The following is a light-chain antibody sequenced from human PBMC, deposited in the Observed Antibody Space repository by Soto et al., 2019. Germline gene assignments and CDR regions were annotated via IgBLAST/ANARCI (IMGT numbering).Light chain of an antibody. J-gene: IGLJ1*01. V-gene: IGLV2-14*01. CDR1: SSDVGGYNY. CDR3: SSYTTSSTYV. CDR2: EVS. Sequence: QSVLTQPASVSVSPGQSITMSCTGTSSDVGGYNYVSWYQQHPGKAPKLMIYEVSNRPSGVSNRFSGSKSGNTASLSISGLQAEDEADYYCSSYTTSSTYVFGIGTKVT.